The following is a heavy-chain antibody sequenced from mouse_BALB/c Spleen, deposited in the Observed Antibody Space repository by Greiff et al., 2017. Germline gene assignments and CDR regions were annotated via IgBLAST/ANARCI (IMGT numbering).Heavy chain of an antibody. CDR3: TKVSLGPFAY. V-gene: IGHV1-5*01. J-gene: IGHJ3*01. CDR2: IYPGNSDT. Sequence: DVKLQESGTVLARPGASVKMSCKASGYTFTSYWMHWVKQRPGQGLEWIGAIYPGNSDTSYNQKFKGKAKLTAVTSTSTAYMELSSLTNEDSAVYYCTKVSLGPFAYWGQGTLVTVSA. D-gene: IGHD4-1*01. CDR1: GYTFTSYW.